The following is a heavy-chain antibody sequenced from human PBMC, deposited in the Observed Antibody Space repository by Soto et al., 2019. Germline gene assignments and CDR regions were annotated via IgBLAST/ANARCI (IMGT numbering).Heavy chain of an antibody. CDR1: GFTFSSYA. Sequence: PGGSLRLSCAASGFTFSSYAMSWVRQAPGRGLDWVAVIWYDGSNKDYSDSVKGRFTISRDNSKNTLYLQMNNLRADDTAVYYCASSINWGQGTLVTVSS. CDR3: ASSIN. CDR2: IWYDGSNK. V-gene: IGHV3-33*08. J-gene: IGHJ4*02.